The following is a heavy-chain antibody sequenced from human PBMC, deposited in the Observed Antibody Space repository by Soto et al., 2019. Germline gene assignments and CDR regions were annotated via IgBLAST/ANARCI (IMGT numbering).Heavy chain of an antibody. Sequence: QMQLQESGAGLVKPSETLSLTCSVSGGSIRSGSYYWGWIRQPPGQRLEWIGSIYYTGDSYVNPSLKSRVNISVDTSKTQISLKVSSVTAADTAVYYCARRRTSYGLDVWGQGTTVNVSS. CDR3: ARRRTSYGLDV. V-gene: IGHV4-39*01. J-gene: IGHJ6*02. CDR2: IYYTGDS. CDR1: GGSIRSGSYY.